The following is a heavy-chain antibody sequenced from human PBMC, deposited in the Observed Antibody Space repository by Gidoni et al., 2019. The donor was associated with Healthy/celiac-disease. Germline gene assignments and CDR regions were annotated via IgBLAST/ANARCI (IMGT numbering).Heavy chain of an antibody. V-gene: IGHV3-23*01. CDR1: GFTFSSYA. CDR2: IIGSGGST. D-gene: IGHD2-8*02. Sequence: EVQLLASGGGLVQPGGSLRLSCAASGFTFSSYAMSGVRQAPGKGRAWVSAIIGSGGSTYSAESVKCRFTISRDKSKNPLYLQMNSLRAEDTAVYYCAKEEGGVAFDIWGQGTMVTVSS. CDR3: AKEEGGVAFDI. J-gene: IGHJ3*02.